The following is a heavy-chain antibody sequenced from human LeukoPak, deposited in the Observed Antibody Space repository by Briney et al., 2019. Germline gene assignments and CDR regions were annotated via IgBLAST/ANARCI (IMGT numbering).Heavy chain of an antibody. J-gene: IGHJ6*03. D-gene: IGHD5-24*01. V-gene: IGHV3-33*01. CDR2: IWYDGSNK. CDR3: ARDGYTPLYYYYYYMDV. CDR1: GFTFSSYG. Sequence: GRSLRLSCAASGFTFSSYGMHWVRQAPGKGLEWVAVIWYDGSNKYYADSVKGRFTISRDNSKNSLYLQMNSLRAEDTAVYYCARDGYTPLYYYYYYMDVWGKGTTVTVSS.